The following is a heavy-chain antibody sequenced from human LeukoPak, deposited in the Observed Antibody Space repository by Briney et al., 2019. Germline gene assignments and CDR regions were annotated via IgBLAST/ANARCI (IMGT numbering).Heavy chain of an antibody. CDR2: IYYSGST. CDR3: ARGRAYYYGSGSSHFDY. Sequence: PSQTLSLTCTVSGGSIRSGGYYWSWIRQHPGKGLEWIGYIYYSGSTYYNPSPKSRVTISVDTSKHQFSLKLSSVTAADTAVYYCARGRAYYYGSGSSHFDYRGQGTLVTVSS. CDR1: GGSIRSGGYY. V-gene: IGHV4-31*03. D-gene: IGHD3-10*01. J-gene: IGHJ4*02.